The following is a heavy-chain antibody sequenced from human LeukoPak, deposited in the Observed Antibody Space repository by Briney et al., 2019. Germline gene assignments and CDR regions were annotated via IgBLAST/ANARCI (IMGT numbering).Heavy chain of an antibody. CDR2: IYDSGTT. J-gene: IGHJ4*02. Sequence: PSETLSLTCAVSGYSISSGFYWAWVRQPPGKGLEWIGSIYDSGTTYFNPSLKSRVTISVDTSKNQFSLKLNSVTAADTAVYYCARDGYHGRGSIYWGQGTLVTVSS. CDR1: GYSISSGFY. V-gene: IGHV4-38-2*02. D-gene: IGHD5-12*01. CDR3: ARDGYHGRGSIY.